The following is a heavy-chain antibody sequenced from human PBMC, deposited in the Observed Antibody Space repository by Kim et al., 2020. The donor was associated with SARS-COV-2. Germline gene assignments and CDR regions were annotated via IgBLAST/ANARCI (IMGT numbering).Heavy chain of an antibody. CDR3: AKDPIAAAGTICYYYGMDV. CDR2: ISYDGSNK. J-gene: IGHJ6*02. CDR1: GFTFSSYG. D-gene: IGHD6-13*01. V-gene: IGHV3-30*18. Sequence: GGSLRLSCAASGFTFSSYGMHWVRQAPGKGLEWVAVISYDGSNKYYADSVKGRFTISRDNSKNTLYLQMNSLRAEDTAVYYCAKDPIAAAGTICYYYGMDVWGQGATVTVSS.